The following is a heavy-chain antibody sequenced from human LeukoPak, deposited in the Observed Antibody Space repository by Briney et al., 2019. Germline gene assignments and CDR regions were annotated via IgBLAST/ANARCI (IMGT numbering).Heavy chain of an antibody. Sequence: PSETLSLTCAVYGGSFSGYYWSWIRQPPGKGLEWIGEINHSGSTNYNPSLKSRVTISVDTSKNQFSLKLSSVTAADTAVNYCAREEWELTYWGQGTLVTVSS. CDR2: INHSGST. J-gene: IGHJ4*02. CDR1: GGSFSGYY. D-gene: IGHD1-26*01. CDR3: AREEWELTY. V-gene: IGHV4-34*01.